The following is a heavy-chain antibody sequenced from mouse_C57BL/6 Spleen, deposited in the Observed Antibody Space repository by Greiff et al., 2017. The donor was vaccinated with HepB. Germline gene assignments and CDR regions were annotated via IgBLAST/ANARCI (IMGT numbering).Heavy chain of an antibody. D-gene: IGHD2-4*01. J-gene: IGHJ3*01. CDR2: IRNKANGYTT. Sequence: EVMLVESGGGLVQPGGSLSLSCAASGFTFTDYYMSWVRQPPGKALEWLGFIRNKANGYTTEYSASVKGRFTISRDNSQSILYLQMNALRAEDSATYYCASDPYDYSAWFAYWGQGTLVTVSA. V-gene: IGHV7-3*01. CDR3: ASDPYDYSAWFAY. CDR1: GFTFTDYY.